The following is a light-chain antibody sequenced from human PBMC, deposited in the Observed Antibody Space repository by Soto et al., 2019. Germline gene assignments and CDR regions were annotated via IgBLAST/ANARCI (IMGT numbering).Light chain of an antibody. CDR1: QSVLHSSNNLNY. Sequence: DIVMTQSPDSLAVSLGERATINCRSSQSVLHSSNNLNYLAWYQQKPGQPPKLLVYWASTRESGVPDRFSGSGSGTDFTLTISRLEPEDFAVYYCQQYGSSRTFGQGTKV. V-gene: IGKV4-1*01. J-gene: IGKJ1*01. CDR3: QQYGSSRT. CDR2: WAS.